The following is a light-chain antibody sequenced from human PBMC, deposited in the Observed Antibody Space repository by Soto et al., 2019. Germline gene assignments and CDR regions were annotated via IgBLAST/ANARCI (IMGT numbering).Light chain of an antibody. CDR1: QSVSSSY. V-gene: IGKV3-20*01. Sequence: EIVLTQSPGTLSLSPGERATLSCRASQSVSSSYLAWYQQKTGQAPRILIYGASSRDTGIPDRFSGSGSGTDFTLTISRLEPEDFEVYYCQQYNNWPITFGQGTRLEIK. J-gene: IGKJ5*01. CDR3: QQYNNWPIT. CDR2: GAS.